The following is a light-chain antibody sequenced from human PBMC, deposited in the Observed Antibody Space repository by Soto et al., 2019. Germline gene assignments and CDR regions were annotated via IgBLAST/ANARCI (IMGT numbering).Light chain of an antibody. CDR3: QHHNSYSQT. CDR2: GAS. CDR1: QSIRHY. J-gene: IGKJ1*01. Sequence: GDRVTITCRASQSIRHYLAWYQQMPGKAPKLLIYGASTLQSGVPSRFSGSASGTEFTLTISSLQPDDFGTYFCQHHNSYSQTFGQGTKVEIK. V-gene: IGKV1-5*01.